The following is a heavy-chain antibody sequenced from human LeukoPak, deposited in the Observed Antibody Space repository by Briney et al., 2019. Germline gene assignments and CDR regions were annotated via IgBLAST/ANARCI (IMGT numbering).Heavy chain of an antibody. CDR1: GGSISSSNW. J-gene: IGHJ3*02. Sequence: SETLSLTCAVSGGSISSSNWWSWVRPPPGKGLEWIGEIYHSGSTNYNPSLKSRVTISVDKSKNQFSLKLSSVTAADTAVYYCARCLFGSSWSRIDAFDIWGQGTMVTASS. CDR3: ARCLFGSSWSRIDAFDI. V-gene: IGHV4-4*02. CDR2: IYHSGST. D-gene: IGHD6-13*01.